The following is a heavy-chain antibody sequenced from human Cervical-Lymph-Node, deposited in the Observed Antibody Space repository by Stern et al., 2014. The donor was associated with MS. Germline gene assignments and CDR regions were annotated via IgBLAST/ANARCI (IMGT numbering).Heavy chain of an antibody. J-gene: IGHJ4*02. CDR2: IWYDGSNK. Sequence: QVQLVQSGGGVVQPGRSLRLSCAASGFTFSSYGMHWVRQAPGKGLEWVAVIWYDGSNKYYAYSVKGRFTISRDNSKNTLYLQMNSLRAEDTAVYYCARDTNHYGHWGQGTLVTVSS. D-gene: IGHD4-17*01. CDR1: GFTFSSYG. CDR3: ARDTNHYGH. V-gene: IGHV3-33*01.